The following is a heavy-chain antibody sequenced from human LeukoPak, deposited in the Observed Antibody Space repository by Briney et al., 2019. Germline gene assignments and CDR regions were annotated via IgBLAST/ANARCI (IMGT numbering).Heavy chain of an antibody. Sequence: PGGSLRPSCAASGFTFSSYSMNWVRQAPGKGLEWVSYISSSSTIYYADSVKGRFTISRDNAKNSLYLQMNSLRAEDTAVYYCAREGGGYCSSTSCYGWYWGQGTLVTVSS. CDR3: AREGGGYCSSTSCYGWY. CDR2: ISSSSTI. J-gene: IGHJ4*02. D-gene: IGHD2-2*01. CDR1: GFTFSSYS. V-gene: IGHV3-48*01.